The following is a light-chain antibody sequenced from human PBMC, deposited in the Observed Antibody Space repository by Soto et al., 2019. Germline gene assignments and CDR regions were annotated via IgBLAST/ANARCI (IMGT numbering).Light chain of an antibody. Sequence: EIVMTHSPATLSVSPGERATLSCRASQSVSSYLAWYQQKPGQAPRLLIYDASNRATGIPARFSGSGSGTDFTLTISTLQSEDFAIYYCQQYGTSPQTFGQGTKVDI. V-gene: IGKV3D-15*01. CDR1: QSVSSY. CDR2: DAS. CDR3: QQYGTSPQT. J-gene: IGKJ1*01.